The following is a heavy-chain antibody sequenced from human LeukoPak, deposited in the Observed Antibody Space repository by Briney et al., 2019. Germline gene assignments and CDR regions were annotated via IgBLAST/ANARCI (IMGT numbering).Heavy chain of an antibody. D-gene: IGHD2-21*02. CDR2: IIPIFGTA. CDR3: AIQRPPWATALDY. V-gene: IGHV1-69*05. Sequence: ASVKVSCKASGGTFSSYAISWVRQAPGQGLEWMGRIIPIFGTANYAQKLQGRVTITTDESTSTAYMELSSLRSEDTAVYYCAIQRPPWATALDYWGQGTLVTVSS. CDR1: GGTFSSYA. J-gene: IGHJ4*02.